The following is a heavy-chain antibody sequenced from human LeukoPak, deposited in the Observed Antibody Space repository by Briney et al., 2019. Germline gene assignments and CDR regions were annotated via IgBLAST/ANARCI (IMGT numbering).Heavy chain of an antibody. V-gene: IGHV3-30*02. CDR1: GFTFSNYG. CDR3: AKGQLGIQSSKWFDP. D-gene: IGHD7-27*01. Sequence: PGGSLRLSCAASGFTFSNYGMSWVRQAPGKGLEWVAFIRYDGSDKYYADSVKGRFTISRDNSKNTLYLQMDSLRPEDTAVYYCAKGQLGIQSSKWFDPWGQGTLVTVSS. J-gene: IGHJ5*02. CDR2: IRYDGSDK.